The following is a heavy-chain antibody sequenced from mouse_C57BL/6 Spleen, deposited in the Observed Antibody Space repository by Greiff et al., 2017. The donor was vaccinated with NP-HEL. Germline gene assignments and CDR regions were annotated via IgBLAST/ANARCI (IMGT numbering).Heavy chain of an antibody. CDR1: GYTFTSYW. V-gene: IGHV1-64*01. CDR2: IHPNSGST. Sequence: VKLQQPGAELVKPGASVKLSCKASGYTFTSYWMHWVKQRPGQGLEWIGMIHPNSGSTNYNEKFKSKATLTVDKSSSTAYMQLSSLTSEDSAVYYCASYDYDPVAYWGQGTLVTVSA. D-gene: IGHD2-4*01. J-gene: IGHJ3*01. CDR3: ASYDYDPVAY.